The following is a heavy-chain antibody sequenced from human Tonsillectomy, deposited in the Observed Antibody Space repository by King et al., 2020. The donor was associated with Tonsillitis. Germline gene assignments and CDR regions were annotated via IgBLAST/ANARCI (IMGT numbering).Heavy chain of an antibody. CDR1: GFSLSTSGMR. Sequence: TLKESGPALVKPTQTLTLTCTFSGFSLSTSGMRVSWIRQPPGKALEWLARIDWDDDKFYSTSLKTRLTISKDTSKNQVVLTMTNMDPVDTATYYCARIGPAYCGGDCYFDPWGQGTLVTVSP. J-gene: IGHJ5*02. CDR3: ARIGPAYCGGDCYFDP. D-gene: IGHD2-21*02. V-gene: IGHV2-70*04. CDR2: IDWDDDK.